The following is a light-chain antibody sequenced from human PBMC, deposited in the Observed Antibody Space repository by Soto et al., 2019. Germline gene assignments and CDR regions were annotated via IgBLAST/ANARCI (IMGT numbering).Light chain of an antibody. CDR2: DAS. Sequence: EIVMTQSPAILSVSPGERATLSCRASQSVRNNLAWYQQKPGQAPRLLIFDASTRATGIPARFSGRGSGTEFTLTISSLQSEDFAVYYCQQSNNWRSITFGQGTRLEIK. J-gene: IGKJ5*01. CDR1: QSVRNN. CDR3: QQSNNWRSIT. V-gene: IGKV3-15*01.